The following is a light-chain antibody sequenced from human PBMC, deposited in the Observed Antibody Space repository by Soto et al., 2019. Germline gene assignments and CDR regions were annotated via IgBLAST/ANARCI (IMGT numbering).Light chain of an antibody. J-gene: IGKJ4*01. CDR1: QDIGSW. Sequence: DIQMTQSPSSVSASVGDRVTITCRASQDIGSWLAWYQQKPGKAPKLLMYAASSLQSGVPSRFSGSGSGTDFTLIISSLQPEDFATYYCQQANSFPLTFGGGTKVEIK. V-gene: IGKV1D-12*01. CDR2: AAS. CDR3: QQANSFPLT.